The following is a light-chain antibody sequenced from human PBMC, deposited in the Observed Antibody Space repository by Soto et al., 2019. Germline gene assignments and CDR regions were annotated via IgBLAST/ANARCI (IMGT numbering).Light chain of an antibody. CDR2: DTS. CDR1: QSIGNY. Sequence: EIVLTQSPATLSLSPGERAALSCRASQSIGNYLGWYQQKPGQAPKLLIYDTSNRATGIPARFSGSGSGTDFTLTISSLEPEDFAVYYCQRRSNWPLTFGGGTKVEI. J-gene: IGKJ4*01. V-gene: IGKV3-11*01. CDR3: QRRSNWPLT.